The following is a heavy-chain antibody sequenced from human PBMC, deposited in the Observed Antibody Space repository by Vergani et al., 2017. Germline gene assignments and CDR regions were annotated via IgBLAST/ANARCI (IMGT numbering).Heavy chain of an antibody. CDR2: IWYDGSNK. CDR3: ARSRGDYYYYYYMDV. V-gene: IGHV3-33*08. CDR1: GFTFSSYG. J-gene: IGHJ6*03. Sequence: QVQLVESGGGVVQPGRSLRLSCAASGFTFSSYGMHWVRQAPGKGLEWVAVIWYDGSNKYYADSVKGRFTISRDNSKNTLYLQMNSLRAEDTAVYYCARSRGDYYYYYYMDVWGKGTTVTVSS.